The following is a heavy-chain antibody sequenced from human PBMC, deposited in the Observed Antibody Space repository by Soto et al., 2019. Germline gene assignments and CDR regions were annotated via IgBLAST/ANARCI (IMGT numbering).Heavy chain of an antibody. CDR2: IYSGGST. CDR3: ARDGSSYYYYGMDV. V-gene: IGHV3-53*01. J-gene: IGHJ6*02. Sequence: SLRLSCAASGFTVSSNYMSWVRQAPGKGLEWVSVIYSGGSTYYADSVKGRFTISRDNSKNTLYLQMNSLRAEDTAVYYCARDGSSYYYYGMDVWGQGTTVTVSS. CDR1: GFTVSSNY. D-gene: IGHD5-12*01.